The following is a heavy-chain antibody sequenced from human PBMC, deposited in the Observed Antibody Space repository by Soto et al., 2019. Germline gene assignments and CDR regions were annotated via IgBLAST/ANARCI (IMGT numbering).Heavy chain of an antibody. CDR2: INPRGGST. CDR3: ASAPAYCGGDCPFDI. J-gene: IGHJ3*02. D-gene: IGHD2-21*02. V-gene: IGHV1-46*01. Sequence: ASVKVSCKASGYTFTSYYMHWVRQAPGQGLEWMGIINPRGGSTSYAQKFQGRVTMTRDTSTSTVYMELSSLRSEDTAVYYCASAPAYCGGDCPFDIWGQGTMVTVSS. CDR1: GYTFTSYY.